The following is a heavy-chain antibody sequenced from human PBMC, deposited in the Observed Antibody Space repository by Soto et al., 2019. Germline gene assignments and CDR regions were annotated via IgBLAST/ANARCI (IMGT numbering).Heavy chain of an antibody. CDR1: GYTFTGYY. CDR2: INPNSGGT. V-gene: IGHV1-2*04. Sequence: ASVKVSCKASGYTFTGYYMHWVRQAPGQGLEWMGWINPNSGGTNYAQKFQGWVTMTRDTSVSTAYMELSRLRSDDTAVYYCAREVDWDSTMGMDVWGQGTTVTVSS. CDR3: AREVDWDSTMGMDV. D-gene: IGHD2-21*01. J-gene: IGHJ6*02.